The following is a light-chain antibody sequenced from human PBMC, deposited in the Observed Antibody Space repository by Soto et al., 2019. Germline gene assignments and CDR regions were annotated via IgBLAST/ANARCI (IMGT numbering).Light chain of an antibody. CDR3: QQYYRTPPT. CDR1: QSVLYSSNNKNY. Sequence: DIVMTQSPDSLAVSLCERATINCKSSQSVLYSSNNKNYLAWYQQKPGQSPKLLIYWASTRESGVPDRFSGSGSGTDFTLTISSLQAEDVAVYYCQQYYRTPPTFGQGTKVDIK. CDR2: WAS. J-gene: IGKJ1*01. V-gene: IGKV4-1*01.